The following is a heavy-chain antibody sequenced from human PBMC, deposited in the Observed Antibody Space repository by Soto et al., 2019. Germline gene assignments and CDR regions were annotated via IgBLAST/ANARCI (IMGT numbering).Heavy chain of an antibody. CDR1: GDSISSSY. J-gene: IGHJ3*02. Sequence: QVQLQESGPGLVKPSETLSLTCSVSGDSISSSYWSWIRQSPGRGLEWIAYIYYTGSTNYNPSLSSQVTISIGTSKNQFYLKMRSVTAADTSVYYCARLFPFFDVFTASQLYAFDIWGQGKMVAVSS. CDR2: IYYTGST. CDR3: ARLFPFFDVFTASQLYAFDI. D-gene: IGHD3-22*01. V-gene: IGHV4-59*01.